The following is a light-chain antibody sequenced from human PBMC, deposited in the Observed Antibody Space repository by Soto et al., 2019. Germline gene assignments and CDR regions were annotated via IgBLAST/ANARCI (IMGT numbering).Light chain of an antibody. Sequence: EIVMTPAPATLFVSPGEKATLSCRASQSVSSNLAWYQQKPGQAPRLLIYGASTRATGIPGRFSGSGSGTEFTLTISSLQSEDFAVYYCQQYNNWPPTFGQGTKVDIK. J-gene: IGKJ1*01. CDR2: GAS. V-gene: IGKV3-15*01. CDR1: QSVSSN. CDR3: QQYNNWPPT.